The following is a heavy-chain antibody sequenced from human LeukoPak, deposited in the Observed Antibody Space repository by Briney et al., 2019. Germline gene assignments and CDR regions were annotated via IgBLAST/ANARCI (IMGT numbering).Heavy chain of an antibody. J-gene: IGHJ4*02. CDR1: GGSISSYY. CDR3: ARRGGYDILTGYYAYYFDY. Sequence: SETLSLTCTVSGGSISSYYWSWIRQPPGKGLEWIGYIYYSGSTISNPSLRSRATISVDMSKKHFFLDLSSVTAADTAVYYCARRGGYDILTGYYAYYFDYWGQGTLVTVSS. V-gene: IGHV4-59*01. CDR2: IYYSGST. D-gene: IGHD3-9*01.